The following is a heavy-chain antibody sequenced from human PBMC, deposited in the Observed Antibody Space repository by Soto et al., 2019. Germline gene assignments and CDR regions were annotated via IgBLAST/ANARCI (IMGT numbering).Heavy chain of an antibody. CDR1: GYTFTGYY. Sequence: ASVKVSCKASGYTFTGYYIHWVREAPGQGREWMGWINPHTGGTSYAQKFQGRVTLSRDTSINTAYLELSRLRFDDAAVYFCARKRCQVISDGMDVWGQGTTVTVSS. CDR2: INPHTGGT. CDR3: ARKRCQVISDGMDV. D-gene: IGHD2-21*01. V-gene: IGHV1-2*02. J-gene: IGHJ6*02.